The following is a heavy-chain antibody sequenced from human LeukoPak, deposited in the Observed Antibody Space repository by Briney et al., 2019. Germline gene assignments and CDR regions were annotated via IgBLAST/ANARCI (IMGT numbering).Heavy chain of an antibody. CDR2: IYTSGSA. J-gene: IGHJ4*02. CDR1: GGSFSSYY. CDR3: ARDLALGYGSSSNCSSPLFDY. D-gene: IGHD2-2*01. Sequence: SETQSLTCTVSGGSFSSYYWSWIRQPAGKGLEWIGRIYTSGSARYNPSLKSRVTMSVDTSKNQFSLKLSSVTAADTAVYYCARDLALGYGSSSNCSSPLFDYWGQGTLVTVSS. V-gene: IGHV4-4*07.